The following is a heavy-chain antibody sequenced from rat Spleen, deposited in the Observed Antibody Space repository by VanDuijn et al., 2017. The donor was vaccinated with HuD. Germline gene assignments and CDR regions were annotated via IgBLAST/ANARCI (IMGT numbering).Heavy chain of an antibody. V-gene: IGHV5-31*01. D-gene: IGHD1-6*01. CDR3: ASGRTTDPFDY. Sequence: EVQLVESGGGLVQPGRSLKLSCVASGFTFNNYWMTWIRQAPGKGLEWVASISYEGSSTYYGDSVKGRFTISRDNAKSTLYLQMNSLRSEDTATYYCASGRTTDPFDYWGQGVMVTVSS. CDR1: GFTFNNYW. CDR2: ISYEGSST. J-gene: IGHJ2*01.